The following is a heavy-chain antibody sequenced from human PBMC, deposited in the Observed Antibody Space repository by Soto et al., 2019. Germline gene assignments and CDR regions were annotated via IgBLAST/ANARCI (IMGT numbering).Heavy chain of an antibody. CDR2: IYYSGST. V-gene: IGHV4-61*01. CDR1: GGSVSSGSYY. J-gene: IGHJ4*02. Sequence: RSLTCTVSGGSVSSGSYYWSWIRQPPGKGLEWIGYIYYSGSTNYNPSLKSRVTISVDTSKNQFSLKLSSVTAADTAVYYCARDLLSYPLHYWGQGTLVTVSS. D-gene: IGHD5-18*01. CDR3: ARDLLSYPLHY.